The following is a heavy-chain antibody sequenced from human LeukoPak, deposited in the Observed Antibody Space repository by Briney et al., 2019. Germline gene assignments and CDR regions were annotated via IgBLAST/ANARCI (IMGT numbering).Heavy chain of an antibody. D-gene: IGHD3-22*01. V-gene: IGHV4-4*02. CDR1: GGSISSSNW. CDR3: ARDRGTPDYYDTSGHDY. Sequence: SETLSLTCAVSGGSISSSNWWSWVRQPPGKGLEWIGEIYHSGSTNYNPSLKSRVTISVDKSKNQFSLKLSSVTAADTAVYYCARDRGTPDYYDTSGHDYWGQGTLVTVSS. J-gene: IGHJ4*02. CDR2: IYHSGST.